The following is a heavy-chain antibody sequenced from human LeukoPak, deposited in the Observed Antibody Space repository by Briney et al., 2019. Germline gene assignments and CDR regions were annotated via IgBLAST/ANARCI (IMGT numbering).Heavy chain of an antibody. CDR2: IRANGDNT. Sequence: PGGSLRLSCRASGFTFSDYAMSWVRQAPGKGLEWVSGIRANGDNTYYADAVKGRFTISRDNSKNTLYLQMNSLRDEDTAAYYCAKGSYYDSSGSFYFDYWGQGTLVTVSS. V-gene: IGHV3-23*01. J-gene: IGHJ4*02. CDR3: AKGSYYDSSGSFYFDY. CDR1: GFTFSDYA. D-gene: IGHD3-22*01.